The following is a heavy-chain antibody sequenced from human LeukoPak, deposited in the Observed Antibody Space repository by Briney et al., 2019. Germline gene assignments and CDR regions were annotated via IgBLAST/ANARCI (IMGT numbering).Heavy chain of an antibody. CDR3: ARDPNGDYIGAFDF. CDR1: GFTFSNYA. V-gene: IGHV3-23*01. J-gene: IGHJ3*01. CDR2: INDNGSTR. D-gene: IGHD4-17*01. Sequence: TGGSLRLSCGASGFTFSNYAMSWVRQAPGKGLEWVSGINDNGSTRFYAASVKGRFTSSRDNPKNTLYLQMNGLRAEDTAVYYCARDPNGDYIGAFDFRGQGTMVTVSS.